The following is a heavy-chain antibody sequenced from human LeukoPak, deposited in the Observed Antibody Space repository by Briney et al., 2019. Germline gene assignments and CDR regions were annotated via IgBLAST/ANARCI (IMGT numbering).Heavy chain of an antibody. Sequence: GGSLRLSCAASGFTFSSYAMSWVRQAPGKGLEWVSAISGSGGSTYYADSVKGRFTISRDNSKNTLYLQMNSLRAEDTAVYYCAKDHHEGAIVVVPAAIGPDYWGQGTQVTVSS. V-gene: IGHV3-23*01. CDR3: AKDHHEGAIVVVPAAIGPDY. D-gene: IGHD2-2*01. CDR1: GFTFSSYA. CDR2: ISGSGGST. J-gene: IGHJ4*02.